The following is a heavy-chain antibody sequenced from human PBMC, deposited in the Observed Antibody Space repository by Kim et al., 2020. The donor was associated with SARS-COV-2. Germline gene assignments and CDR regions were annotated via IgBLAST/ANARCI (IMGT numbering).Heavy chain of an antibody. D-gene: IGHD2-2*01. CDR1: GGSFSGYY. V-gene: IGHV4-34*01. CDR3: ARVGTYQLQMMRWYNWFDP. CDR2: INHSGST. J-gene: IGHJ5*02. Sequence: SETLSLTCAVYGGSFSGYYWSWIRQPPGKGLEWIGEINHSGSTNYNPSLKSRVTISVDTSKNQFSLTLSSVTAADTAVYYCARVGTYQLQMMRWYNWFDPWGQGTLVTVSS.